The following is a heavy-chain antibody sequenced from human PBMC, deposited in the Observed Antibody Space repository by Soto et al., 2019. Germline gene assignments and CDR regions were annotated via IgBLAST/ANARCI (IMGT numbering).Heavy chain of an antibody. Sequence: EVQVLDSGGGLVQPGGSLRLSCAASGFTFSDYAMNWVRQSPGKGLEWVSAISGSGSSTYYTDSVKCRFTISRDNSKNTLYLQMDSLGADDTAVYYCAKGTRYCFNGVCVVLDYWGPGNLVTVSS. J-gene: IGHJ4*02. CDR2: ISGSGSST. CDR1: GFTFSDYA. V-gene: IGHV3-23*01. D-gene: IGHD2-8*01. CDR3: AKGTRYCFNGVCVVLDY.